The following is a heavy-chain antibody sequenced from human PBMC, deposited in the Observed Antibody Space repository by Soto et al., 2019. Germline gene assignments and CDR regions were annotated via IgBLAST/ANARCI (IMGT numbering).Heavy chain of an antibody. CDR2: ISSSGSTI. CDR3: ARDSSLYCSGGRCYVDY. J-gene: IGHJ4*02. Sequence: LRLSCAASGFTFSDYYMSWIRQAPGKGLEWVSDISSSGSTIYYADSVKGRFTISRDNAKNSLFLQMNGLRAEDTAVYYCARDSSLYCSGGRCYVDYWGQGTLVTVSS. CDR1: GFTFSDYY. V-gene: IGHV3-11*01. D-gene: IGHD2-15*01.